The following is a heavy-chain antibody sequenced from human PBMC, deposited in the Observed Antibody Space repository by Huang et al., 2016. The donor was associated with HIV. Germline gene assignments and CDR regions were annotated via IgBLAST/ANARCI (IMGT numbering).Heavy chain of an antibody. D-gene: IGHD3-16*01. CDR2: VSPYNGDT. V-gene: IGHV1-18*01. Sequence: QVKLVQSGAEVKKPGASVKVSRKTSGYTFSGYAITWVRQAPGQGLEWMGLVSPYNGDTNYVQNLQGRVTMTTATSTTTAYMELRSLTSDDTAIYYCARKFGRDFDYWGQGTLVTVSS. CDR3: ARKFGRDFDY. J-gene: IGHJ4*02. CDR1: GYTFSGYA.